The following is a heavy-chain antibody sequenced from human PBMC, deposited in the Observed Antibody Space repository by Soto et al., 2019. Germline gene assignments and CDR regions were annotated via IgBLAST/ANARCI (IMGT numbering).Heavy chain of an antibody. CDR3: ATHCSSTSCYYTFDP. D-gene: IGHD2-2*01. Sequence: QVQLQQRGAGLLKPSETLSLTCAVYGGSFSSYYWSWIRQPPGQGLEWIGQINHYGSTDYNPSLKSRVTISVDASKNHFSLWLSSVTAADTAMYYGATHCSSTSCYYTFDPWGQGTLVTVSS. CDR2: INHYGST. V-gene: IGHV4-34*01. J-gene: IGHJ5*02. CDR1: GGSFSSYY.